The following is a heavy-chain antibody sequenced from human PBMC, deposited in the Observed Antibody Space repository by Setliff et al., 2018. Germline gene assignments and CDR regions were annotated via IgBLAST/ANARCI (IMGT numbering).Heavy chain of an antibody. CDR3: ARTGTYRYFDY. V-gene: IGHV4-39*01. D-gene: IGHD1-1*01. CDR2: IHYRGTT. Sequence: SETLSLTCTVSGASISSGTYYWAWIRQPPGKGLEWIGRIHYRGTTYSNASLASRLTISVDTAKNQFSLKLTSVTAAYTAVYYCARTGTYRYFDYWGQGTRVTVSS. J-gene: IGHJ4*02. CDR1: GASISSGTYY.